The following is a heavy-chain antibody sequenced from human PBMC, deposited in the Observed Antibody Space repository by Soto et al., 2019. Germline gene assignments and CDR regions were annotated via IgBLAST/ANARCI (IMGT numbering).Heavy chain of an antibody. CDR1: GFTFSSYG. V-gene: IGHV3-33*01. CDR3: ARVRYPLVPAAMGDDAFDI. CDR2: IWYDGSNK. Sequence: QVQLVESGGGVVQPGRSLRLSCAASGFTFSSYGMHWVRQAPGKGLEWVAVIWYDGSNKYYADSVKGRFTISRDNSKNSLYLQINSLRAEDTAVYYCARVRYPLVPAAMGDDAFDIWGQGTMVTVSS. D-gene: IGHD2-2*01. J-gene: IGHJ3*02.